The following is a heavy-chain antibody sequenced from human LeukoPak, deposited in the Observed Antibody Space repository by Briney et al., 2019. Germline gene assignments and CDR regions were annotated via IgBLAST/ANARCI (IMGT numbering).Heavy chain of an antibody. CDR1: GFTFSSSA. Sequence: GGSLRLSCAASGFTFSSSAMSWVRQAPGKGLEWVSAISGSGGSTYYADSVRGRFTISRDNSKNTLYLQMNSLRAEDTAVYYRAKDRVRGVIGFGDYWGQGTLVTVSS. D-gene: IGHD3-10*01. CDR2: ISGSGGST. CDR3: AKDRVRGVIGFGDY. V-gene: IGHV3-23*01. J-gene: IGHJ4*02.